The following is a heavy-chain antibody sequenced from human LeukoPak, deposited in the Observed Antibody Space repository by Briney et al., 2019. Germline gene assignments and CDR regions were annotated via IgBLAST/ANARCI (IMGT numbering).Heavy chain of an antibody. CDR3: ARDHVDTAMVRSY. CDR2: ITSSSSYI. V-gene: IGHV3-21*01. Sequence: PGGSLRLSCAASGFTFSSYSMNWVRQAPGKGLEWVSSITSSSSYIYYADSVKGRFTISRDNAENSLYLQMNSLRAEDTAVYYCARDHVDTAMVRSYWGQGTLDTVSS. J-gene: IGHJ4*02. D-gene: IGHD5-18*01. CDR1: GFTFSSYS.